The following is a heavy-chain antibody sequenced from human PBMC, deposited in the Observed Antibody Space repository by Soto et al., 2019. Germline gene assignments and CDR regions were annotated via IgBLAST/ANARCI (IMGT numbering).Heavy chain of an antibody. CDR2: ISASGGGT. D-gene: IGHD2-2*01. J-gene: IGHJ5*02. V-gene: IGHV3-23*01. CDR1: GFTFSTYA. Sequence: EVHLLQSAGGLVQPGGSLRLSCAASGFTFSTYAMTWVRRAPGKGLEWVSAISASGGGTFYADSVKGRFIISRDSSKHTLYLQMNSLRVEDTAVYYCAKSRTATTSCYGSWGQGTMVTVSS. CDR3: AKSRTATTSCYGS.